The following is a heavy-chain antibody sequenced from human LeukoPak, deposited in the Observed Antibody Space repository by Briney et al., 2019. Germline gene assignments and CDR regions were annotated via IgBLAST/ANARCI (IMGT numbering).Heavy chain of an antibody. CDR3: ARIVVPDQTRPDDYYYYYGMDV. Sequence: NPSETLSLTCTVSGGSISSGDYYWSWIRQPPGKGLEWIGYIYYSGSTYYNPSLKSRVTISVDTSKNQFSLKLSSVTAADTAVYYCARIVVPDQTRPDDYYYYYGMDVWGQGTTVTVSS. CDR2: IYYSGST. D-gene: IGHD2-2*01. CDR1: GGSISSGDYY. J-gene: IGHJ6*02. V-gene: IGHV4-30-4*01.